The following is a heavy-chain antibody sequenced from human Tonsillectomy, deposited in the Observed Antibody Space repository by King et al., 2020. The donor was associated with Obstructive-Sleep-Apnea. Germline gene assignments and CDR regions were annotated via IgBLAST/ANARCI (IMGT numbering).Heavy chain of an antibody. CDR1: GFNVSSNY. D-gene: IGHD3/OR15-3a*01. Sequence: QLVQSGGGLVQPEGSVRLSCAASGFNVSSNYMSWVRQAPGKGLEWGSVIYSGGTTYYADSVKGRFTISRDNSKNTLHLKMNSLRAEDTALYYCARAPFIWTDYDQSWYFDLWGRGTQVTVSS. CDR3: ARAPFIWTDYDQSWYFDL. CDR2: IYSGGTT. J-gene: IGHJ2*01. V-gene: IGHV3-66*01.